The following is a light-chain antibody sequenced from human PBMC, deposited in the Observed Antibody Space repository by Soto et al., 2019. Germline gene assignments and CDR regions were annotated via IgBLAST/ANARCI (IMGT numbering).Light chain of an antibody. J-gene: IGLJ1*01. CDR2: YDD. Sequence: QSVVTQPPSVSEAPRQRVTISCSGSSSNIGNNAVNWYQQLPGKAPKLLIYYDDLLPSGVSDRFSGSKSGTSASLAISGLHSEDEADYYCAAWDDSLNGYVFGTGTKLTVL. V-gene: IGLV1-36*01. CDR3: AAWDDSLNGYV. CDR1: SSNIGNNA.